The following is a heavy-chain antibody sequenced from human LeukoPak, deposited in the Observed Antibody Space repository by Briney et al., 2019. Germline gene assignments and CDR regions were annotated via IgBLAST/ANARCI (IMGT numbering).Heavy chain of an antibody. CDR1: GFTFTNSA. J-gene: IGHJ6*03. D-gene: IGHD1-26*01. Sequence: GGSLRLSCAASGFTFTNSAMRWVRQAPGKGLEWVSAISPNGGSTFHADSVKGRFTISRDNSENTVYLQMNSLGAEDTAVYYCAKVGGADPYYYMDVWGTGTTVTVSS. CDR2: ISPNGGST. V-gene: IGHV3-23*01. CDR3: AKVGGADPYYYMDV.